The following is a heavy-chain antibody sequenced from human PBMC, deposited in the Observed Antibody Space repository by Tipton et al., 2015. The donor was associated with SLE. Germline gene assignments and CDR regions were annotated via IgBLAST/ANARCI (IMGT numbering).Heavy chain of an antibody. V-gene: IGHV4-59*01. CDR1: GGSISSYY. Sequence: TLSLTCTVSGGSISSYYWSWIRQPPGKGLEWIGYIYYSGSTHYNPSLKSRVTISVDTSKNQFSLKLSSVTAADTAVYYCASGGYSSVTDYWGQGTLVTVSS. D-gene: IGHD6-19*01. J-gene: IGHJ4*02. CDR2: IYYSGST. CDR3: ASGGYSSVTDY.